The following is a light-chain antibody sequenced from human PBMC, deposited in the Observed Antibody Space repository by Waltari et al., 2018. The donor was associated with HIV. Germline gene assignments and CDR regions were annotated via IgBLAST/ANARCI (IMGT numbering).Light chain of an antibody. Sequence: SYVLIQPPSVSVAPGQTARITCGGNNIGSKSVHWYQQKPGQAPVLVVYDDTDRPSGIPERFSGSNSGNTATLTISRVEAGDEADYYCQVWDTSGDPWVFGGGTKLTVL. CDR1: NIGSKS. V-gene: IGLV3-21*02. J-gene: IGLJ3*02. CDR3: QVWDTSGDPWV. CDR2: DDT.